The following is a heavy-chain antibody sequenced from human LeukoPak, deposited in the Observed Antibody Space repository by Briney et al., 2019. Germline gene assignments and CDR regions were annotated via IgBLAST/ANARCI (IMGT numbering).Heavy chain of an antibody. CDR1: GGTFSSYA. Sequence: ASVKVSCKASGGTFSSYAISWVRQAPGQGLEWMGGIIPIFGTANYAQKFQGRVTITADESTSTAYMELSSLRSEDTAVYYCARVPYYYDSSGYYPDRYCYYYMDVWGKGTTVTVSS. CDR3: ARVPYYYDSSGYYPDRYCYYYMDV. V-gene: IGHV1-69*13. CDR2: IIPIFGTA. J-gene: IGHJ6*03. D-gene: IGHD3-22*01.